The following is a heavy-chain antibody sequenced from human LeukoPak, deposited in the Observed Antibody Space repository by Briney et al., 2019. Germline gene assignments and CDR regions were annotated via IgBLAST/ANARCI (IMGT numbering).Heavy chain of an antibody. J-gene: IGHJ4*02. D-gene: IGHD4-23*01. V-gene: IGHV1-8*03. CDR2: MNPNSGNT. Sequence: GASVKVSCKASGYTFTSYDINWVRQATGQGLEWMGWMNPNSGNTGYAQKFQGRVTITRNTSISTAYMELSSLRSEDTAVYYCARDSPLYGGNPFDYWGQGTLVTVSS. CDR3: ARDSPLYGGNPFDY. CDR1: GYTFTSYD.